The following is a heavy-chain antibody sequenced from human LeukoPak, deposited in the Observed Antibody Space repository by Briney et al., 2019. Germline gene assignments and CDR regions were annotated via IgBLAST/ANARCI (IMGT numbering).Heavy chain of an antibody. D-gene: IGHD6-19*01. CDR3: ARYSSGWSHFDY. Sequence: GGSLRLSCAASGFTFSSHGMSWVRQAPGKGLEWVSVIYSGGSTYYADSVKGRFTISRDNSKNTLYLQMNSLRAEDTAVYYCARYSSGWSHFDYWGQGTLVTVSS. J-gene: IGHJ4*02. CDR1: GFTFSSHG. CDR2: IYSGGST. V-gene: IGHV3-66*01.